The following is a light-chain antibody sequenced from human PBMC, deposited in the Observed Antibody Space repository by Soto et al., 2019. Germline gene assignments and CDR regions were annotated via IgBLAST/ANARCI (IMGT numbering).Light chain of an antibody. CDR2: QDS. V-gene: IGLV3-1*01. CDR3: QAWDSSTVV. Sequence: SYELTQPPSVSESPGQTAGITCSGDKLGSKYVCWYQQKPGQSPVVVIYQDSKRPSGIPERFSGSNSENTATLTISGTQAMDEADYYCQAWDSSTVVFGGGTKLTVL. CDR1: KLGSKY. J-gene: IGLJ2*01.